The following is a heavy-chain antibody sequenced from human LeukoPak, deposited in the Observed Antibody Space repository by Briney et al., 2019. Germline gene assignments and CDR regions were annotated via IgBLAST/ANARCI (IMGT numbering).Heavy chain of an antibody. CDR2: ISGSGGST. CDR3: AKGYVWGSYRYTPALGY. D-gene: IGHD3-16*02. CDR1: GFTFSSYA. Sequence: GGSLRLSCAASGFTFSSYAMSWVRQAPGKGLEWVSAISGSGGSTYYADSVKGRFTISRDNSKSTLYLQMNSLRAEDTAVYYCAKGYVWGSYRYTPALGYWGQGTLVTVSS. V-gene: IGHV3-23*01. J-gene: IGHJ4*02.